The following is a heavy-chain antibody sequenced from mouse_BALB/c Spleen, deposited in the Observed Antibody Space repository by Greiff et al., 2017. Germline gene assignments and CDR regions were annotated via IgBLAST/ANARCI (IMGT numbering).Heavy chain of an antibody. CDR3: ARGSYYGNSYYAMDY. D-gene: IGHD2-10*01. CDR2: IYPGNGDT. Sequence: QVQLQQPGAELVKPGASVKMSCKASGYTFTSYNMHWVKQTPGQGLEWIGAIYPGNGDTSYNQKFKGKATLTADKSSSTAYMQLSSLTSEDSAVYYCARGSYYGNSYYAMDYWGQGTSVTVSS. V-gene: IGHV1-12*01. J-gene: IGHJ4*01. CDR1: GYTFTSYN.